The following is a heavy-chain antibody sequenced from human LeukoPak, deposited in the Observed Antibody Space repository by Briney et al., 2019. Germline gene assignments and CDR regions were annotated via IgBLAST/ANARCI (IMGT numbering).Heavy chain of an antibody. D-gene: IGHD6-19*01. J-gene: IGHJ4*02. V-gene: IGHV1-2*06. CDR1: GYIFTGYY. CDR2: INPNSGGT. Sequence: ASVKVSCKASGYIFTGYYMHWVRQAPGQALEWMGRINPNSGGTNYAQKFQGRVTMTRDTSISTAYMELSRLRSDDTAVYYCERLYSSGWYVEYWGQGTLVTVSS. CDR3: ERLYSSGWYVEY.